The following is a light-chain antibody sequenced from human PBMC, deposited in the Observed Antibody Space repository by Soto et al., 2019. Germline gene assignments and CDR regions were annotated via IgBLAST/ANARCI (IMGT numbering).Light chain of an antibody. CDR2: EVS. Sequence: QSALTQPASVSGSPGQSITISCTGTSSDVGGYNFVSWYQQLPGKAPKFIIYEVSYRPSGVSNRFSGSKSGNTASLTISGLQAEDEADYYCSSYTSSRTLYVFGTGTKVT. CDR3: SSYTSSRTLYV. V-gene: IGLV2-14*01. J-gene: IGLJ1*01. CDR1: SSDVGGYNF.